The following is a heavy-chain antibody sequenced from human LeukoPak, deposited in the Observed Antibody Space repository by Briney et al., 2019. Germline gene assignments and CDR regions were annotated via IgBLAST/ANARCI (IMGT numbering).Heavy chain of an antibody. CDR3: PREAPYSNSCGMDI. CDR1: GGSFSGYY. Sequence: SETLSLTCAVYGGSFSGYYWRWSRQPPGKGLEWIGEINHSGSTNYNPSLKSRVTISVDTSKTQFSLKLSSVTAADTAVYYCPREAPYSNSCGMDIWGQGPTVTVSS. J-gene: IGHJ6*02. V-gene: IGHV4-34*01. CDR2: INHSGST. D-gene: IGHD4-11*01.